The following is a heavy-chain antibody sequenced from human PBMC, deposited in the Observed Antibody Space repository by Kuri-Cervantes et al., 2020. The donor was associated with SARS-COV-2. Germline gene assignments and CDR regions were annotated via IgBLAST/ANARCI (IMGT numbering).Heavy chain of an antibody. J-gene: IGHJ4*02. CDR2: ITHSSSYI. CDR3: AKDREDYAIDY. D-gene: IGHD4-17*01. V-gene: IGHV3-21*06. Sequence: GESLKISCAASAFPFSTYSMHWVRQAPGKGLEWVSYITHSSSYIYYADSVKGRFTISRDNAKNSLYLQMNSLRVEDTAVYYCAKDREDYAIDYWGQGTLVTVSS. CDR1: AFPFSTYS.